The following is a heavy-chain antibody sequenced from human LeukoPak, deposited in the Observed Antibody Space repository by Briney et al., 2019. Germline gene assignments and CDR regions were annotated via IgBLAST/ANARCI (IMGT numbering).Heavy chain of an antibody. V-gene: IGHV1-69*01. J-gene: IGHJ1*01. CDR1: GGTFSSYA. Sequence: SVKVSCKASGGTFSSYAISWVRQAPGQGLEWMGGIIPIFGTANYAQKFQGRVTITADESTSTAYMELSSLRSEDTAVYYCARDLLYSTDPGGYFQHWGQGTLVTVSS. CDR2: IIPIFGTA. CDR3: ARDLLYSTDPGGYFQH. D-gene: IGHD4-11*01.